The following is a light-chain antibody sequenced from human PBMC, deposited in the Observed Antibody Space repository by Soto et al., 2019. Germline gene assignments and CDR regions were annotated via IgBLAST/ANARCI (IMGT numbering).Light chain of an antibody. V-gene: IGKV3-11*01. CDR2: DAS. CDR3: QQYDDWPRT. J-gene: IGKJ1*01. Sequence: EIVLTQSPATLSLSPGQRAPLSCRASQSVSSYLAWYQQKPGQAPRLLIYDASNRATGIPARFSGSGSGTDFTLTISSLQSEDFAVYYCQQYDDWPRTFGQGTKVDI. CDR1: QSVSSY.